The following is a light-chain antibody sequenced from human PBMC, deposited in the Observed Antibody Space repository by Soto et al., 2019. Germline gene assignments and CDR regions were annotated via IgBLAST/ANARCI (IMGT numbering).Light chain of an antibody. CDR1: QSVRSN. Sequence: EIVMTQSPGTLSVSPGERATLSCRASQSVRSNLAWYQQKPGQAPRLLIYDASTRATGIPARFSSSGSGTELTLTISSLQSEDVAVYYCQQYNDWPGTFGQGTTLEVK. CDR2: DAS. V-gene: IGKV3D-15*01. CDR3: QQYNDWPGT. J-gene: IGKJ2*01.